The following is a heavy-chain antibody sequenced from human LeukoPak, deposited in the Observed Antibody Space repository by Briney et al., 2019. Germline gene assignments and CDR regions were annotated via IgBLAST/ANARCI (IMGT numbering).Heavy chain of an antibody. Sequence: TGGSLRLSCAASGFTFSSYWMSRVRQAPGKGLEWVANIKQDGSEKYYVDSVKGRFTISRDNAKNSLYLQMNSLRAEDTAVYYCAREMWDIVVVPAALPDYWGQGTLVTVSS. D-gene: IGHD2-2*02. V-gene: IGHV3-7*01. CDR3: AREMWDIVVVPAALPDY. J-gene: IGHJ4*02. CDR2: IKQDGSEK. CDR1: GFTFSSYW.